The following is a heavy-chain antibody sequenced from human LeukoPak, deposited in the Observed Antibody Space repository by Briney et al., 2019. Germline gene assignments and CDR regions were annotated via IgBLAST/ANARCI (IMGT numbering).Heavy chain of an antibody. CDR3: AREDIVVVPAAMDY. V-gene: IGHV3-7*01. CDR1: GFTFSNYW. D-gene: IGHD2-2*01. CDR2: IKQDGSEK. Sequence: GGSLRLSCAASGFTFSNYWMHWVRQAPGKGLEWVANIKQDGSEKYYVDSVKGRFTISRDNAKNSPYLQMNSLRAEDTAVYYCAREDIVVVPAAMDYWGQGTLVTVSS. J-gene: IGHJ4*02.